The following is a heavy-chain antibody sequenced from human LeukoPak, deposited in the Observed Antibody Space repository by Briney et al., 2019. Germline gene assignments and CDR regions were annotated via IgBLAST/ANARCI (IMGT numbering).Heavy chain of an antibody. CDR3: ARDPYYYGSGSYCDY. Sequence: QTGGSLRLSCAASGFTVSSNYMSWVRQAPGKGLEWVSVIYSGGDTYYADSVKGRFTISRDNSKNTLYLQMNSLRAEDTAVYYCARDPYYYGSGSYCDYWGQGTLVTVSS. J-gene: IGHJ4*02. D-gene: IGHD3-10*01. CDR2: IYSGGDT. CDR1: GFTVSSNY. V-gene: IGHV3-53*01.